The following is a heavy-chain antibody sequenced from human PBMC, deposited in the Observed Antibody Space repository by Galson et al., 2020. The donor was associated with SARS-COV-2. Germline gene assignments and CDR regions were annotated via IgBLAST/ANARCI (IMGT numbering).Heavy chain of an antibody. CDR1: GDSISSSTYY. Sequence: SETLSLTCTVSGDSISSSTYYWAWIRQPPGKGLEWAGSVYYSGSTYYNPSLKSRVTISVDPSKNQFSLKLSSVTAADTAVYYCARNSRFYYGSRSYYYGWFDPWGQGTLVTVSS. CDR2: VYYSGST. CDR3: ARNSRFYYGSRSYYYGWFDP. D-gene: IGHD3-10*01. J-gene: IGHJ5*02. V-gene: IGHV4-39*01.